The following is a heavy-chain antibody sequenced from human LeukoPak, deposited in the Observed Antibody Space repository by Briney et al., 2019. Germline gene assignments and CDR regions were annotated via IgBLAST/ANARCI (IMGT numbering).Heavy chain of an antibody. Sequence: GGSLRLSCAASGFTFSSYSMNWLRQAPGKGLEWVANVKQDGSEKYYVDSVRGRFTISRDNVKNSLYLQMNSLRAEDTAVYYCAKEGDYPILTYDSWGQGALVTVSS. CDR3: AKEGDYPILTYDS. CDR2: VKQDGSEK. CDR1: GFTFSSYS. V-gene: IGHV3-7*01. D-gene: IGHD4-17*01. J-gene: IGHJ5*01.